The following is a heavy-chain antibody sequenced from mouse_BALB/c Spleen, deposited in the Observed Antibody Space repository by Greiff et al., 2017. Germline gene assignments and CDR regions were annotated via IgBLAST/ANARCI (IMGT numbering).Heavy chain of an antibody. V-gene: IGHV2-3*01. Sequence: QVQLKQSGPGLVAPSQSLSITCTVSGFSLTSYGVSWVRQPPGKGLEWLGVIWGDGSTNYHSALISRLSISKDNSKSQVFLKLNSLQTDDTATYYCAKGRDGSSYEGELCYAMDYWGQGTSVTVSS. CDR2: IWGDGST. CDR3: AKGRDGSSYEGELCYAMDY. D-gene: IGHD1-1*01. J-gene: IGHJ4*01. CDR1: GFSLTSYG.